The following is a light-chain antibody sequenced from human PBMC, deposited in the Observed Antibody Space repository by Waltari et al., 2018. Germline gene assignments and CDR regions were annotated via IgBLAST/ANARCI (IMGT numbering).Light chain of an antibody. V-gene: IGLV2-14*03. J-gene: IGLJ2*01. Sequence: QPALTQPASMSGSPGQAVTISCTGTSRDLSAYNFVSWYQQHPGKGPKLIIYYVTNRASGVSNRFSGSKSGNRASLTISGLQAEDEADYYCSAYISRSISYVIFGGGTKLTVL. CDR3: SAYISRSISYVI. CDR1: SRDLSAYNF. CDR2: YVT.